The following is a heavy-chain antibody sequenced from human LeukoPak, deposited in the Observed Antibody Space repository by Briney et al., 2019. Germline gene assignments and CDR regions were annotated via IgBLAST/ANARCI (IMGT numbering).Heavy chain of an antibody. V-gene: IGHV1-69*06. D-gene: IGHD6-19*01. Sequence: ASVKVSCKASGGTFSSYAISWVRQAPGQGLEWMGGIIPIFGTANYAQKFQGRVTITADKSTSTAYMELSSLRSEDTAVYYCARATSPGIAVAGHDYWGQGTLVTVSS. CDR2: IIPIFGTA. CDR3: ARATSPGIAVAGHDY. J-gene: IGHJ4*02. CDR1: GGTFSSYA.